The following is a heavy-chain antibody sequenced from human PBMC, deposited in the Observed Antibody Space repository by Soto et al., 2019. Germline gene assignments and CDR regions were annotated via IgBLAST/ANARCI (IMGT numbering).Heavy chain of an antibody. Sequence: ASVKVSCKASGYTFTSYDINWVRQATGQGLEWMGWMNPNSDNTGYAQKFQGRVTMTRNTSISTAYMELSSLRSEDTAVYYCARAGLDIVVVPAACMDVWGQGTTVTVSS. CDR2: MNPNSDNT. CDR1: GYTFTSYD. CDR3: ARAGLDIVVVPAACMDV. J-gene: IGHJ6*02. D-gene: IGHD2-2*03. V-gene: IGHV1-8*01.